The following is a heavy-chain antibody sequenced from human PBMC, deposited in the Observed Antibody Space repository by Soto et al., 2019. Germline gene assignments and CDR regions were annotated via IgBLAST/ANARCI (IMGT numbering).Heavy chain of an antibody. V-gene: IGHV1-69*15. CDR1: GDTFNNYA. J-gene: IGHJ5*02. CDR2: ISPIFDTA. CDR3: ARDKDTSMVTSGFDP. D-gene: IGHD5-18*01. Sequence: QVQLVQSGAEVKRPGSSVKVSCKASGDTFNNYAISWVRQAPGQGLEWMGNISPIFDTANYAQNFQGRVTITADESTSTAYMELSSLRSEDTAIYYCARDKDTSMVTSGFDPWGQGTLVTVSS.